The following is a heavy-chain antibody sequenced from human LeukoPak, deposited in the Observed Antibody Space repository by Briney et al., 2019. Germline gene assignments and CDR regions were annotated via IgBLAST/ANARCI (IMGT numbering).Heavy chain of an antibody. Sequence: GGSLRLSCAASGFTFSSYAMSWVRQAPGKGLEWVSAISGSGGSTYYADSVKGRFTISRDNSKNTLYLQMNSLRAEDTAVYYCAKETRITMIVVVIRPGTFDYWGQGTLVTVFS. CDR3: AKETRITMIVVVIRPGTFDY. CDR2: ISGSGGST. D-gene: IGHD3-22*01. V-gene: IGHV3-23*01. J-gene: IGHJ4*02. CDR1: GFTFSSYA.